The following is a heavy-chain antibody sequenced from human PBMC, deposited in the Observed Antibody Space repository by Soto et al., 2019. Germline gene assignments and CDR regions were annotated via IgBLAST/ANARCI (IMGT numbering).Heavy chain of an antibody. CDR1: EFTFTNYW. Sequence: GDSLKISYKGSEFTFTNYWIGWLRQIPGKGLEWMGIIYPGDSDTRYSPSFQGQVTISADKSISTAYLQLSSLKASDTAMYYCTRRPDYPGVMNGLDIWGQGTMVTVSS. J-gene: IGHJ3*02. CDR3: TRRPDYPGVMNGLDI. V-gene: IGHV5-51*01. CDR2: IYPGDSDT. D-gene: IGHD3-16*01.